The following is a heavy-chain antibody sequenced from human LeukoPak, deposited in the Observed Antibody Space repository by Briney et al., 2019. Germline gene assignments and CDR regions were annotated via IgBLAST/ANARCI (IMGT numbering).Heavy chain of an antibody. CDR2: INPNSGGT. Sequence: ASVKVSCKASGYTFTSYDINWVRQAPGQGLEWMGWINPNSGGTNYAQKFQGRVTMTRDTSISTAYMELSRLRSDDTAVYYCARGGMYYYDSSGYYYSENDAFDIWGQGTMVTVSS. CDR3: ARGGMYYYDSSGYYYSENDAFDI. CDR1: GYTFTSYD. V-gene: IGHV1-2*02. J-gene: IGHJ3*02. D-gene: IGHD3-22*01.